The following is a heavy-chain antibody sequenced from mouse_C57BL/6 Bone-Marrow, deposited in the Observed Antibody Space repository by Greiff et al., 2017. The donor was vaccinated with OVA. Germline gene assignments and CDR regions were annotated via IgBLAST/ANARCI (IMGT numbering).Heavy chain of an antibody. CDR1: GFTFSSYA. CDR3: TRLLDAMDY. J-gene: IGHJ4*01. Sequence: EVKLVESGAGLVKPGGSLILSCAASGFTFSSYAMSWVRQTPEKRLEWVAYISSGGDYIYYADTVKGRFTISRDNARNTLYLQMSSLKSEDTAMYYCTRLLDAMDYWGQGTSVTVSS. V-gene: IGHV5-9-1*02. D-gene: IGHD2-1*01. CDR2: ISSGGDYI.